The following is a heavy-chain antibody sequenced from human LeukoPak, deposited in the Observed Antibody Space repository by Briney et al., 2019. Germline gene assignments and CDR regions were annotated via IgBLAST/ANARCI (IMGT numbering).Heavy chain of an antibody. CDR2: IYSGGST. V-gene: IGHV3-53*01. D-gene: IGHD1-26*01. J-gene: IGHJ4*02. CDR3: ARGGLDSGSYYFDY. CDR1: GFTVSSNY. Sequence: GGSLRLSCPPSGFTVSSNYMSWVRHAPGKGMEWVSVIYSGGSTYYADSAKGRFTISRDNSKNTLYPQMNSLRAEATAVYYCARGGLDSGSYYFDYWGQGTLVTVSS.